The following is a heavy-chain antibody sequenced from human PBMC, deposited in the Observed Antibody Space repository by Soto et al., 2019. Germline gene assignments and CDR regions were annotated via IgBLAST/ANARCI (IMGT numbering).Heavy chain of an antibody. J-gene: IGHJ4*02. V-gene: IGHV3-74*01. D-gene: IGHD3-10*01. CDR2: INSDGSST. CDR1: GFTFSTYW. CDR3: ARVSLIRGVTADY. Sequence: PGGSLRLSCAASGFTFSTYWMHWVRQAPGKGLEWVSRINSDGSSTTYADFVKGRFTISRDNAKNTLYLQMNSLRAEDTAMYYCARVSLIRGVTADYWGQGTLVTVSS.